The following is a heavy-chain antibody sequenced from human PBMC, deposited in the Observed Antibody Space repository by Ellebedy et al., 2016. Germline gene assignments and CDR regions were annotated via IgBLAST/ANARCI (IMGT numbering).Heavy chain of an antibody. Sequence: SETLSLTCTVSGGSISSDYWSWIRQPPGQGLEWIGYIYYNGGNTYYNPSLKSRVTMSVDTSKIQFSLKLTSVTAADTAVYFCAKGSGWYGYWGQGTLVTVSS. CDR2: IYYNGGNT. CDR3: AKGSGWYGY. CDR1: GGSISSDY. V-gene: IGHV4-59*01. D-gene: IGHD6-19*01. J-gene: IGHJ4*02.